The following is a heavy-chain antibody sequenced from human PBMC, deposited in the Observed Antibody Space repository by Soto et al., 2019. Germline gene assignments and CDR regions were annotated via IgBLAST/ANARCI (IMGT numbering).Heavy chain of an antibody. Sequence: PSETLYLTCTVSGGSISSGGYYWSWIRQHPGKGLEWIGYIYYSGSTYYNPSLKSRVTISVDTSKNQFSLKLSSVTAADTAVYYCARTDEYYYDSSGYPTGGCFDYWGQGTLVTVSS. D-gene: IGHD3-22*01. CDR3: ARTDEYYYDSSGYPTGGCFDY. CDR2: IYYSGST. J-gene: IGHJ4*02. V-gene: IGHV4-31*03. CDR1: GGSISSGGYY.